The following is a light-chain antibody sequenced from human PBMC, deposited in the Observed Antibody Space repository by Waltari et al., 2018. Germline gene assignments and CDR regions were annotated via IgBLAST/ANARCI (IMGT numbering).Light chain of an antibody. V-gene: IGKV3-11*01. Sequence: EVVLTQSPATLSLSPGERATLSCSASQSVGVFLAWYQQKPGQAPRLLISDASNRATGIPARFSCSGSGTDFTLTISSLEPEDSAVYYCQQRITWPPITFGQGTRLEIK. CDR1: QSVGVF. CDR2: DAS. CDR3: QQRITWPPIT. J-gene: IGKJ5*01.